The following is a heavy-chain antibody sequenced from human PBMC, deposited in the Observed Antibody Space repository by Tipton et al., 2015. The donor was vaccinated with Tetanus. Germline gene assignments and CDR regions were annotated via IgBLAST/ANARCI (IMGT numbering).Heavy chain of an antibody. J-gene: IGHJ6*02. D-gene: IGHD6-6*01. CDR2: ISHTGTTT. V-gene: IGHV3-11*01. CDR1: GFTFSAYY. Sequence: SLRLSCEVSGFTFSAYYMSWIRLAPGKGLEWISYISHTGTTTYYSASVMGRFTVSRDNTKNSLYLEINSLRAEDTAVYYCARSESRIAPRIPWGMDIWGQGTTVTVPS. CDR3: ARSESRIAPRIPWGMDI.